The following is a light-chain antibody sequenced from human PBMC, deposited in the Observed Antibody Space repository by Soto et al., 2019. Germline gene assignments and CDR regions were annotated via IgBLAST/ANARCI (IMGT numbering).Light chain of an antibody. CDR2: GAF. CDR1: PSVTNY. J-gene: IGKJ5*01. Sequence: EIVLTQSPATLSLSPGERATLSCRASPSVTNYLAWYQQKPGQPPRLLIYGAFNRAAGIPARFSGSGSGTDFTLTISSQEPEDSAVYYCQQRNIWPPVTFGQGTRLEMK. V-gene: IGKV3-11*01. CDR3: QQRNIWPPVT.